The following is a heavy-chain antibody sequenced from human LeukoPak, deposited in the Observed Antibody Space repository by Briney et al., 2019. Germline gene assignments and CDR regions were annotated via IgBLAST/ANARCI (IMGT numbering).Heavy chain of an antibody. Sequence: SETLSLTCTVSGGSISNYYWRWIRQPPGKGLEWIGYIYYTGSTNYNPSLKSRVTISIETSKKHFFLKLKSVTAADTAVYYCSSAYDDCRVEGRYFDSWGQGTLVTVSS. CDR3: SSAYDDCRVEGRYFDS. D-gene: IGHD4-17*01. J-gene: IGHJ4*02. V-gene: IGHV4-59*01. CDR1: GGSISNYY. CDR2: IYYTGST.